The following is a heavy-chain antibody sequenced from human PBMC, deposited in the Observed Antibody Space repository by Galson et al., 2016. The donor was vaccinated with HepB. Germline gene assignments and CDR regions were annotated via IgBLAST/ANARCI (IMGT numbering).Heavy chain of an antibody. CDR2: IDPSDYDT. CDR1: GYTFTTYW. D-gene: IGHD3-3*02. V-gene: IGHV5-10-1*01. CDR3: ARQGRYHFESKGDY. J-gene: IGHJ4*02. Sequence: QAGAEVKKPGESLQILCKASGYTFTTYWITWLRQVPGKGLEWVGRIDPSDYDTNYNASFFGQVSISTDRSIITAYLQWSSLKASDSAIYYCARQGRYHFESKGDYWGPGTLVTVSS.